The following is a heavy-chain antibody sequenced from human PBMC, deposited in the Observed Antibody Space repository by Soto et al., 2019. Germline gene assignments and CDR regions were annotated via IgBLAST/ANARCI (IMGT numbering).Heavy chain of an antibody. Sequence: GASVKVSCKASGYTFTSYDINWVRQATGQGLEWMGWMNPNSGNTGYAQKFQGRVTMTRNTSISTAYMELSSLRSEDTAVYYCARGGIFGVVMWNVEAVWGQGTTVTVSS. CDR3: ARGGIFGVVMWNVEAV. J-gene: IGHJ6*02. D-gene: IGHD3-3*01. CDR2: MNPNSGNT. V-gene: IGHV1-8*01. CDR1: GYTFTSYD.